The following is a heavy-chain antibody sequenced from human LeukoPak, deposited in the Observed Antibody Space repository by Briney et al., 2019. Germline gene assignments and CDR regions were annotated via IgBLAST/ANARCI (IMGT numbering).Heavy chain of an antibody. V-gene: IGHV1-2*06. CDR2: INPNSGGT. D-gene: IGHD6-13*01. J-gene: IGHJ3*02. Sequence: GASVKVSCKASGYTFTGYYIHWARQAPGQGFEWMGRINPNSGGTNYAQKFQGRVTMTRDTSISTAYMELSRLRSDDTAVYYCARDLSWGSDAFDIWGQGTMFTVSS. CDR3: ARDLSWGSDAFDI. CDR1: GYTFTGYY.